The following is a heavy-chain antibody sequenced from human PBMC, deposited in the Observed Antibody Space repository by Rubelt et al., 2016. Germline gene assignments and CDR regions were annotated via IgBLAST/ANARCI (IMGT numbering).Heavy chain of an antibody. CDR2: IIPILGIA. J-gene: IGHJ6*02. CDR1: GGTFSSYA. Sequence: KASGGTFSSYAISWVRQAPGQGLEWMGRIIPILGIANYAQKFQGRVTITADKSTSTAYMELSSLRSEDTAVYYCARGGAAAGNYYYYGMDVWGQGTTVTVSS. V-gene: IGHV1-69*04. D-gene: IGHD6-13*01. CDR3: ARGGAAAGNYYYYGMDV.